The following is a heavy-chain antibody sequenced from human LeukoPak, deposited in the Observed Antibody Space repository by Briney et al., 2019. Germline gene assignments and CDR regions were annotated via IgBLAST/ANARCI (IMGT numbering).Heavy chain of an antibody. CDR2: INHSGST. D-gene: IGHD3-22*01. Sequence: PSETLSLTCAVYGGSFSGYYWSWIRQPPGKGLEWIGEINHSGSTYYNPSLKSRVTISVDTSKNQFSLKLSSVTAADTAVYYCARVYYHSVVDSCFDYWGQGTLVTVSS. J-gene: IGHJ4*02. CDR3: ARVYYHSVVDSCFDY. CDR1: GGSFSGYY. V-gene: IGHV4-34*01.